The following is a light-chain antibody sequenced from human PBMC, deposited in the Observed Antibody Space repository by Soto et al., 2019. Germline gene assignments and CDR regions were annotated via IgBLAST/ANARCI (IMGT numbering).Light chain of an antibody. CDR2: GAS. V-gene: IGKV3-15*01. CDR1: QSVSSN. CDR3: QQYNSYSPAT. Sequence: IVMTQSPATLSXXXGXXXTXXXRASQSVSSNLAWYQQKPGQAPRLLIYGASTRATGIPARFSGSGSGTEFTLTISSLQPDDFATYYCQQYNSYSPATFGQGTKVDIK. J-gene: IGKJ1*01.